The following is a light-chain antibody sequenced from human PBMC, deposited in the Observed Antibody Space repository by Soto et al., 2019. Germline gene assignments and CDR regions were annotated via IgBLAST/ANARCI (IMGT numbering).Light chain of an antibody. V-gene: IGLV1-47*01. CDR2: SND. CDR1: SSNIGTNY. CDR3: AAWDDSLSGPL. J-gene: IGLJ2*01. Sequence: QSVLTQSPSASGTPGQRVTISWSGTSSNIGTNYVYWYQQLPGTAPKVLIYSNDKRPSGVPDRFSGSKSGTSASLAISGLRSEDEADYYCAAWDDSLSGPLFGGGTKVT.